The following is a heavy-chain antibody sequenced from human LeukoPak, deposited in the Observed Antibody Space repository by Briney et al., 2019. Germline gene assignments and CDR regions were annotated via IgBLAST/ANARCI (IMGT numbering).Heavy chain of an antibody. D-gene: IGHD2-8*01. V-gene: IGHV3-7*05. CDR3: AVHNGDY. J-gene: IGHJ4*02. CDR1: GFTFSRYW. CDR2: IKEDGGEK. Sequence: GGSLRLSCEASGFTFSRYWMGWARQAPGKGLEWVATIKEDGGEKYYVDSVKGRFTISRDNAKNSLFLQMNSLRAEDTAVYYCAVHNGDYWGQGTLVTVSP.